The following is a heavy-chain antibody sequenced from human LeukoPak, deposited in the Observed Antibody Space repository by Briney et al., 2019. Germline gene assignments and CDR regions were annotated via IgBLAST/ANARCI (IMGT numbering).Heavy chain of an antibody. J-gene: IGHJ4*02. CDR2: IYYSGST. CDR3: ARAYNWNDKFDY. CDR1: GGSFSGYY. D-gene: IGHD1-1*01. Sequence: SETLSLTCAVYGGSFSGYYWSWIRQPPGKGLEWIGYIYYSGSTNYNPSLKSRVTISVDTSKNQFSLKLSSVTAADTAVYYCARAYNWNDKFDYWGQGTLVTVSS. V-gene: IGHV4-59*01.